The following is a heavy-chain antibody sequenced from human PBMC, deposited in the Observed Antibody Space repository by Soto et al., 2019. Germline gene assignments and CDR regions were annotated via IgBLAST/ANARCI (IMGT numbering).Heavy chain of an antibody. CDR1: GFTFSSYG. Sequence: GGSLRLSCAASGFTFSSYGMHWVRQAPGKGLEWVAVISYDGSNKYYADSVKGRFTISRDNSKNTLYLQMNSLRAEDTAVYYCAKDRGITIFGVAPRYYYGMDVWGQGTTVSVSS. CDR3: AKDRGITIFGVAPRYYYGMDV. CDR2: ISYDGSNK. J-gene: IGHJ6*02. V-gene: IGHV3-30*18. D-gene: IGHD3-3*01.